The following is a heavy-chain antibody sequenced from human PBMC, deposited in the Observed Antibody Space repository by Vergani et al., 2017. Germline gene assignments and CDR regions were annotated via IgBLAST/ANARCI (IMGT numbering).Heavy chain of an antibody. CDR3: ARDLRLLYNRFDP. J-gene: IGHJ5*02. V-gene: IGHV3-33*01. Sequence: QVQLVESGGGVVQPGRSLRLSCAASGFTFNQYGMHWVRQAPGKGLEWVAVTWYDGNNKQYADPVKGRFTISRDNSKSTMYLQMNSLRDEYTGVYYCARDLRLLYNRFDPWGQGTLVTVSS. CDR1: GFTFNQYG. D-gene: IGHD1-14*01. CDR2: TWYDGNNK.